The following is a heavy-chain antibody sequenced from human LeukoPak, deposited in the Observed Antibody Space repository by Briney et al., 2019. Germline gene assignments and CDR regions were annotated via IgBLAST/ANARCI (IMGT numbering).Heavy chain of an antibody. CDR1: GYTFTSYA. CDR3: ARESSGVVVVAANAFDI. CDR2: INAGNGNT. V-gene: IGHV1-3*01. D-gene: IGHD2-15*01. J-gene: IGHJ3*02. Sequence: ASVKVSCKASGYTFTSYAMHWVRQAPGQRLEWMGWINAGNGNTKYSQKFQGRVTITADKSTSTAYMELSSLRSEDTAVYYCARESSGVVVVAANAFDIWGQGTMVTVSS.